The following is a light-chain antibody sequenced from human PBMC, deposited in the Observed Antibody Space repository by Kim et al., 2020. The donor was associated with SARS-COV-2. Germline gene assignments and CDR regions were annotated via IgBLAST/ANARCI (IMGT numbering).Light chain of an antibody. CDR2: EVT. V-gene: IGLV2-8*01. J-gene: IGLJ1*01. CDR3: CAYAGFSTLV. CDR1: SSDVGEYDF. Sequence: QSVPITCTGTSSDVGEYDFVSWYQQHPGQAPKVMIYEVTKRPSGVPDRFSGSKSGNTASLTVSGLQAEDEAQYYCCAYAGFSTLVFGTGTKVTVL.